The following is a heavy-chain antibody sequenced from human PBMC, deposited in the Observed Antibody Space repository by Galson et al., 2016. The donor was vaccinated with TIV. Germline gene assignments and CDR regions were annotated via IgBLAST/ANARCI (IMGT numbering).Heavy chain of an antibody. CDR3: ARERGPGYCSDTSCYGYYGMDV. Sequence: SVKVSCKASGYTFSHYYLHWVRQAPGQGLEWMGRINPKNGATEYALKFQGRVTMTRDTSISIAYMELSSLTSDDTVVYYCARERGPGYCSDTSCYGYYGMDVWGQGTTVTVSS. CDR1: GYTFSHYY. J-gene: IGHJ6*02. CDR2: INPKNGAT. V-gene: IGHV1-2*05. D-gene: IGHD2-2*03.